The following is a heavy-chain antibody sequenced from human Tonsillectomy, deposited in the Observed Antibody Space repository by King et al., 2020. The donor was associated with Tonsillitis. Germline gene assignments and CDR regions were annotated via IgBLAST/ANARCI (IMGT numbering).Heavy chain of an antibody. D-gene: IGHD3-3*01. CDR1: GFTLSCVY. J-gene: IGHJ6*02. V-gene: IGHV3-11*01. CDR2: NRKRGDIE. CDR3: ARDWRNNGMDV. Sequence: VQLVESGGGLVKPGGSLRLSCAASGFTLSCVYMNWIRQAPGKGVGWISYNRKRGDIERYAGSVKGRFTISRDTARNSVYLEMNSLRVEDTAVYYCARDWRNNGMDVWGQGTTVTVSS.